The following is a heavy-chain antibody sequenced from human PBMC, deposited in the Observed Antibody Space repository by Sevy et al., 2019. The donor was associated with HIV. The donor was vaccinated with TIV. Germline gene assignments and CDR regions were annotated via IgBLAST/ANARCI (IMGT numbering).Heavy chain of an antibody. CDR3: AGDSGPGGSYDSNYYFDY. Sequence: ASVKVSCKASGYTFTSYYMHWVRQAPGQGLEWMGIINPSGGSTSYAQNFQGRVTMTRETSTGTVYMELSSLRSEDTAVYYCAGDSGPGGSYDSNYYFDYWGQGTLVTVSS. J-gene: IGHJ4*02. CDR1: GYTFTSYY. V-gene: IGHV1-46*01. CDR2: INPSGGST. D-gene: IGHD5-12*01.